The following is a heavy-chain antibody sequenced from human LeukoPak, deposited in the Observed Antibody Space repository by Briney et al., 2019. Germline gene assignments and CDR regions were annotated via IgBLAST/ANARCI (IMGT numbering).Heavy chain of an antibody. D-gene: IGHD4-23*01. CDR2: IYYSGST. CDR1: GGSISSYY. Sequence: SETLSLTCTVSGGSISSYYWSWIRQPPGKGLEWIGYIYYSGSTNYNPSLKSRVTISVDTSKNQFSLKLSSVTAADTAVYYCARQTTVAYYFDYWGQGTLVIVSS. CDR3: ARQTTVAYYFDY. V-gene: IGHV4-59*01. J-gene: IGHJ4*02.